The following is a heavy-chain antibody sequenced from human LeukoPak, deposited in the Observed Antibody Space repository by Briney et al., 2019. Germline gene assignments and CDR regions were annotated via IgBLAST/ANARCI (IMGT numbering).Heavy chain of an antibody. CDR3: ARRRIGDYFDY. V-gene: IGHV4-34*01. D-gene: IGHD3-16*01. CDR2: INHSGST. J-gene: IGHJ4*02. CDR1: GGSLSGYY. Sequence: KPSETLSLTCAVYGGSLSGYYWSWIRQPPGKGLEWIGEINHSGSTNYNPSLKSRVTISVDTSKNQFSLKLSSVTAADTAVYYCARRRIGDYFDYWGQGTLVTVSS.